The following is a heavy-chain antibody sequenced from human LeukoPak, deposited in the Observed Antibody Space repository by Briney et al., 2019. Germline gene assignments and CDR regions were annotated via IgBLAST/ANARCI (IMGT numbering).Heavy chain of an antibody. Sequence: PSETLSLTCTVSGASMSSYYWTWIRQPPGKGLEWIGYIYSSGNTNSNPSLKSRVTISVDTSKNQFSLNLNSVTAADTAVYYCARGGEAGLADWGQGTLVTASS. CDR1: GASMSSYY. CDR2: IYSSGNT. D-gene: IGHD4-17*01. V-gene: IGHV4-59*01. J-gene: IGHJ4*02. CDR3: ARGGEAGLAD.